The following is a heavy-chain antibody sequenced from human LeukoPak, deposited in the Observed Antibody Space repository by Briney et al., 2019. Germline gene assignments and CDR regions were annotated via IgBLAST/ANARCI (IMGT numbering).Heavy chain of an antibody. Sequence: ASVKVSCKASGYTFTIYDMNWVRQVPGQGLEWMGWMNPNSGNVGYAQMFQGRVTMTRDTSINTAYVELSSLRSEDTAVYYCAISRVVGAARFAFDIWGQGTMITVSS. CDR3: AISRVVGAARFAFDI. CDR2: MNPNSGNV. CDR1: GYTFTIYD. V-gene: IGHV1-8*01. D-gene: IGHD2-15*01. J-gene: IGHJ3*02.